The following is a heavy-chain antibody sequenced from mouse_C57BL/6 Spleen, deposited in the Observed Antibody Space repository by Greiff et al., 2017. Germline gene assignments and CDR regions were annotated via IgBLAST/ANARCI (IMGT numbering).Heavy chain of an antibody. V-gene: IGHV3-6*01. D-gene: IGHD1-1*01. Sequence: EVQLVESGPGLVKPSQSLSLTCSVTGYSITSGYYWNWIRQFPGNKLEWMGYISYDGSNNYNPSLKNRISLTRDTSKNQFFLKLNSVTTEDTATYYCAREDSSPFDYWGQGTTLTVSS. CDR3: AREDSSPFDY. CDR1: GYSITSGYY. CDR2: ISYDGSN. J-gene: IGHJ2*01.